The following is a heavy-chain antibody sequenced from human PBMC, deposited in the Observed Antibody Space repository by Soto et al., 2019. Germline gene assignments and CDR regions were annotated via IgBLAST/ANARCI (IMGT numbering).Heavy chain of an antibody. V-gene: IGHV3-48*03. CDR2: IDSSGSTI. CDR1: GLTFSSYE. D-gene: IGHD3-16*01. CDR3: ARDIKIAYYYGMDV. Sequence: PGGSLRLSCAASGLTFSSYEMNWVRQAPGKGLEWVSYIDSSGSTIFYADSVMGRFTISRDNAKNSLYLQMNSLRAEDTAVYYCARDIKIAYYYGMDVWGQGTTVTVSS. J-gene: IGHJ6*02.